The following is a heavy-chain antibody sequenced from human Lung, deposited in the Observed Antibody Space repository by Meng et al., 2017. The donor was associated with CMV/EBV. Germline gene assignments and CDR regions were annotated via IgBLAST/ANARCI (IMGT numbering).Heavy chain of an antibody. J-gene: IGHJ4*02. CDR1: GFTVSRNY. V-gene: IGHV3-53*01. CDR2: IYSSGSGRT. Sequence: GGSLRLSCAASGFTVSRNYMNWVRQTPGKGLEWVSVIYSSGSGRTKYADSVKGRFTISRDNSKNTVFLQMNSLRADDTAVYYCVRAPSYDILTAYPMAFDYWGQGXLVTVSS. D-gene: IGHD3-9*01. CDR3: VRAPSYDILTAYPMAFDY.